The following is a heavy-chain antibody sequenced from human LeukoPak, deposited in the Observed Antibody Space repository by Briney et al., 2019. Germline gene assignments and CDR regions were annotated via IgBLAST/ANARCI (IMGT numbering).Heavy chain of an antibody. J-gene: IGHJ5*02. V-gene: IGHV4-4*07. D-gene: IGHD1-26*01. CDR1: GGSISSYY. Sequence: PSETLSLTCTVSGGSISSYYWGWIRQPAGKGLEWIGRIYSSGSTNYNPSLKSRVTMSVDTSKNQFSLKLSSVTAADTAVYYCARYSATYGWFDPWGQGTLVTVSS. CDR2: IYSSGST. CDR3: ARYSATYGWFDP.